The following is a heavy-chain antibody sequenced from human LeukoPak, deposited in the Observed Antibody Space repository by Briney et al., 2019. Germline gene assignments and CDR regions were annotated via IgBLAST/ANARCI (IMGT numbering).Heavy chain of an antibody. J-gene: IGHJ6*03. D-gene: IGHD6-13*01. V-gene: IGHV1-69*13. CDR1: GGTFSSYA. CDR3: ASRIAAPPHYYYYMDV. Sequence: ASVKVSCKASGGTFSSYAISWVRQAPGQGLEWMGGIIPIFGTANYAQKFQGRVTITADESTSTAYMELSSLRSEDTAVYYCASRIAAPPHYYYYMDVWGKGTTVTVSS. CDR2: IIPIFGTA.